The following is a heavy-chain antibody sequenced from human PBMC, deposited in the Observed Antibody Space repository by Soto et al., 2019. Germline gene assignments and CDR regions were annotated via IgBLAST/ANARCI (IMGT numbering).Heavy chain of an antibody. Sequence: QVQLVQSGAEVEKPGASVKVSCKASGYTFTNYAVHWVRQAPGQRLERMGWINAGNGNTRFSQNLQGRVPITRDTSARTVYMELRSLGSEDTAVYYCARGHLAVVPVASWFYYMDVWGKGTTVTVSS. J-gene: IGHJ6*03. V-gene: IGHV1-3*01. CDR2: INAGNGNT. CDR1: GYTFTNYA. D-gene: IGHD2-2*01. CDR3: ARGHLAVVPVASWFYYMDV.